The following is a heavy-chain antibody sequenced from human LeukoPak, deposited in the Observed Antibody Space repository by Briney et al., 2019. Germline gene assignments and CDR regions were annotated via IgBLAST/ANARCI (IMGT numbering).Heavy chain of an antibody. D-gene: IGHD3-22*01. V-gene: IGHV4-59*01. CDR3: AREVTYYYDSSGLRGNYYYYYMDV. J-gene: IGHJ6*03. CDR2: IYYSGST. Sequence: SETLSLTCTVSGGSISSYYWSWIRQPPGKGLEWIGYIYYSGSTNYNPSLKSRVTMSVDTSKNQFSLKLSSVTAADTAVYYCAREVTYYYDSSGLRGNYYYYYMDVWGKGTTVTVSS. CDR1: GGSISSYY.